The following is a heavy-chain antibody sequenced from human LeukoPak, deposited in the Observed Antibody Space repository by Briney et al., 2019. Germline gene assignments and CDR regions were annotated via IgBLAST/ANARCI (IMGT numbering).Heavy chain of an antibody. D-gene: IGHD2-2*01. Sequence: GESLKISCKGSGYSFTSYWIGWVRQMPGKGLEWMGIIYPGDPDTRYSPSFQGQVTISADKSISTAYLQWSSLKASDTAMYYCARHRYCSRTSCYSSDYWGQGTLVTVSS. CDR2: IYPGDPDT. CDR1: GYSFTSYW. CDR3: ARHRYCSRTSCYSSDY. V-gene: IGHV5-51*01. J-gene: IGHJ4*02.